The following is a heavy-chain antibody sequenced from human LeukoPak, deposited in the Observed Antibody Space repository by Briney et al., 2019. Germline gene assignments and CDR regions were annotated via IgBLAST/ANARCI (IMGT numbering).Heavy chain of an antibody. CDR1: GGSISSGGYY. V-gene: IGHV4-31*03. Sequence: SETLSLTCTVSGGSISSGGYYWSWIRQHPGKGLEWIGYIYYSGSTYYNPSLKSRVTISVDTSKNQFSLKLSSVTAADTAVYYCARSYCSSTSCSPYYYYYMDVWGKGITVTVSS. J-gene: IGHJ6*03. CDR3: ARSYCSSTSCSPYYYYYMDV. D-gene: IGHD2-2*01. CDR2: IYYSGST.